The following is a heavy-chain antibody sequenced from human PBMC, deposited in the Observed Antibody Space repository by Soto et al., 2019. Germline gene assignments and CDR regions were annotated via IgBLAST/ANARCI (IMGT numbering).Heavy chain of an antibody. CDR1: GGTFSSYA. Sequence: QVQLVQSGAEVKKPGSSVKVSCKASGGTFSSYAISWVRQAPGQGLEWMGGIIPTFGTANYAQKFQGRVTITADESTSTAYMELSSLRSEDTAVYYCASRTEDIVVVVAATPPYYYYYGMDVWGQGTTVTVSS. D-gene: IGHD2-15*01. CDR3: ASRTEDIVVVVAATPPYYYYYGMDV. J-gene: IGHJ6*02. V-gene: IGHV1-69*01. CDR2: IIPTFGTA.